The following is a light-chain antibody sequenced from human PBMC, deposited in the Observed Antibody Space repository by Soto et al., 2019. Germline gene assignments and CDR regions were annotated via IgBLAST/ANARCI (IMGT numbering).Light chain of an antibody. V-gene: IGKV1-33*01. Sequence: DIQMTQSPSSLSASVGDRVTITCQASQDISNYLNWYQQKPGKAPKLLIYDASNLETGVPPRFSGSGSGTDFTFTISSLQPEDIATYYCQQGITFGQGTRLEIK. CDR3: QQGIT. J-gene: IGKJ5*01. CDR1: QDISNY. CDR2: DAS.